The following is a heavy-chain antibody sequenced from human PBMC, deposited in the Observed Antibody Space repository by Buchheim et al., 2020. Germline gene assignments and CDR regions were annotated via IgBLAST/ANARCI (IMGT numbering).Heavy chain of an antibody. CDR1: GLNFSTYG. J-gene: IGHJ4*02. D-gene: IGHD3-22*01. CDR2: ISYDGRNK. Sequence: VHLVESGGGVVQPGRSLRLSCVVSGLNFSTYGMDWVRQAPGKGLEWVALISYDGRNKFYADSVKGRFTISRDNSQNTLFLQMNSLRTEDTALYYCAKAITKIVDAIDYWGQGTL. CDR3: AKAITKIVDAIDY. V-gene: IGHV3-30*18.